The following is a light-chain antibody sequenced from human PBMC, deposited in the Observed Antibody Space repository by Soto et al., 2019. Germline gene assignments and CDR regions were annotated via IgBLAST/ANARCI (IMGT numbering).Light chain of an antibody. Sequence: QSALTQPPSASGSPGQSVTISCTGTSIDVGVYNSVSWYQQHPAQAPKLMIYDVSKRPSGVPDRFSGSKSGNTASLTVSGLQAEDEADYYCSSYAVTHIVFGTGTKVTVL. CDR1: SIDVGVYNS. J-gene: IGLJ1*01. V-gene: IGLV2-8*01. CDR2: DVS. CDR3: SSYAVTHIV.